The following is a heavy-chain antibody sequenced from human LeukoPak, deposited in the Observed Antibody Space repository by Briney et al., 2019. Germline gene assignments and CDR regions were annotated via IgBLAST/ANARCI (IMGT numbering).Heavy chain of an antibody. CDR3: AKDQSITMIVLEGYFQH. Sequence: PGGSLRLSCAASGFTFSNYAMSWVRQAPGKGLEWVSSIHYSGGSTYYGDSVKGRFSISRDNSKNTLYLQMNSLRAEDTAVYYCAKDQSITMIVLEGYFQHWGQGTLVTVSS. D-gene: IGHD3-22*01. CDR2: IHYSGGST. J-gene: IGHJ1*01. V-gene: IGHV3-23*01. CDR1: GFTFSNYA.